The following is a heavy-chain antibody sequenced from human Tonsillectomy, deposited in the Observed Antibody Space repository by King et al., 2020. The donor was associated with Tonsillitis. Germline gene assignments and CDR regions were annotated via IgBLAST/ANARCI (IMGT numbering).Heavy chain of an antibody. J-gene: IGHJ3*02. V-gene: IGHV1-2*02. CDR3: ARVLANDAFDI. Sequence: VQLVESGADVKKPGASAKVSCKASGYTLTAYFIHWVRQAPGQGLEWMGWINPNNGGTNYPQKFQGRVTMTRDTSISTAYMELSRLRSDDTAVYYCARVLANDAFDIWGQGTMVTVSS. CDR2: INPNNGGT. CDR1: GYTLTAYF.